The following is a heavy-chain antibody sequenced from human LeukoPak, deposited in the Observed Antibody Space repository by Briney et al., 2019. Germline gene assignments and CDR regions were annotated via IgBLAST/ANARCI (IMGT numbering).Heavy chain of an antibody. Sequence: ASVKVSCKASGYTFTSYDINWVRQAPGQGLEWMGWINPNNGSTGYAQKFQGRVTFTRDTSISTAYMELSSLRSEDTAVYYCAIADYEGYNWNDDAFDIWGQGTMVTVSS. V-gene: IGHV1-8*03. CDR1: GYTFTSYD. CDR3: AIADYEGYNWNDDAFDI. CDR2: INPNNGST. D-gene: IGHD1-1*01. J-gene: IGHJ3*02.